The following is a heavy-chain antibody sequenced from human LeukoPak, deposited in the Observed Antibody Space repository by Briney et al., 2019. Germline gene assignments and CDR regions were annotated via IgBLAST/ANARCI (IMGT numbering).Heavy chain of an antibody. CDR2: ISSSGSTI. Sequence: GGSLRLSCAASGFTFDDYAMNWVRQAPGKGLEWVSYISSSGSTIYYADSVKGRFTISRDSAKNSLYLQMNSLRAEDTAVYYCAELGITMIGGVWGKGTTVTISS. J-gene: IGHJ6*04. V-gene: IGHV3-48*03. CDR1: GFTFDDYA. D-gene: IGHD3-10*02. CDR3: AELGITMIGGV.